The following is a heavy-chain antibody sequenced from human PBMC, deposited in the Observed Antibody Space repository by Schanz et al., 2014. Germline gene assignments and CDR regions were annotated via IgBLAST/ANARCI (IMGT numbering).Heavy chain of an antibody. CDR3: AKEKEEVAADGSFFDY. V-gene: IGHV3-30*18. CDR2: ISYDGSNK. CDR1: GFTFRSYG. D-gene: IGHD6-13*01. Sequence: QVQLVESGGGVVQPGRSLRLSCAASGFTFRSYGMHWVRQAPGKGLEWVAVISYDGSNKYYADSVKGRFTISRDNSKNTVNLQMNSLRAEDTAVYYCAKEKEEVAADGSFFDYWGQGALVTVSS. J-gene: IGHJ4*02.